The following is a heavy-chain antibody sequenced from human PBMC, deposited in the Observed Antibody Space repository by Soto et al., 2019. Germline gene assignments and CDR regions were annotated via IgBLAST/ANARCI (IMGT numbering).Heavy chain of an antibody. CDR2: IIPILGIA. V-gene: IGHV1-69*02. D-gene: IGHD6-13*01. CDR3: ARAAARPREPFDY. Sequence: SVKVSCKASGGTFSSYTISWVRQAPGQGLEWMGRIIPILGIANYAQKFQGRVTITTDKSTSTAYMELSSLRSEDTAVYYCARAAARPREPFDYWGQGTLVTVSS. CDR1: GGTFSSYT. J-gene: IGHJ4*02.